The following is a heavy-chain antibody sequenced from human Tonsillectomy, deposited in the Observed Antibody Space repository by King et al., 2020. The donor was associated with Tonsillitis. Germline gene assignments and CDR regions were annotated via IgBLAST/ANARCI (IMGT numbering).Heavy chain of an antibody. CDR2: INWNSGTI. CDR1: GFTFDNYA. V-gene: IGHV3-9*01. Sequence: VQLVESGGDLVQPGRSLRLSCAASGFTFDNYAMHWVRQAPGKGLEWVSGINWNSGTIGYAGSVKGRFTISRDNAKNSLYLQMNSLRAEDTALYYCAKVLAPWGNSGYDSLADWGQGTLVTVSS. CDR3: AKVLAPWGNSGYDSLAD. J-gene: IGHJ4*02. D-gene: IGHD5-12*01.